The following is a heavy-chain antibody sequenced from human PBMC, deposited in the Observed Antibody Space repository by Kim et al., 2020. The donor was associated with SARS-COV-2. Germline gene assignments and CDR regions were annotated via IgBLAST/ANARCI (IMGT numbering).Heavy chain of an antibody. CDR2: ISSSSSTI. J-gene: IGHJ6*02. V-gene: IGHV3-48*02. CDR3: ARDSGYDWVTDYYYYYGMDV. CDR1: GFTFSSYS. D-gene: IGHD5-12*01. Sequence: GGSLRLSCAASGFTFSSYSMNWVRQAPGKGLEWVSYISSSSSTIYYADSVKGRFTISRDNAKNSLYLQMNSLRDEDTAVYYCARDSGYDWVTDYYYYYGMDVWGQGTTVTVSS.